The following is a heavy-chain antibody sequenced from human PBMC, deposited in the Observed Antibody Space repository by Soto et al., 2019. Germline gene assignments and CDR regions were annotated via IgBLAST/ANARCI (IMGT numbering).Heavy chain of an antibody. CDR1: GYPFTGYY. CDR2: INPNSGGT. CDR3: ARGNGIDFWSGYYSI. D-gene: IGHD3-3*01. Sequence: ASVKVSCKASGYPFTGYYMHWVRQAAGQGLEWMGWINPNSGGTNYAQKFQGRVTMTRDTSISTAYMELSRLRSDDTAVYYCARGNGIDFWSGYYSIWGQGTLVTVSS. J-gene: IGHJ4*02. V-gene: IGHV1-2*02.